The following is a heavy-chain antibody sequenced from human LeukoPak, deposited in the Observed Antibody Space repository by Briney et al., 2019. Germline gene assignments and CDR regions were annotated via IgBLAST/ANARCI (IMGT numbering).Heavy chain of an antibody. CDR2: IYPGDCDT. D-gene: IGHD3-10*01. CDR1: GYGFTSYW. J-gene: IGHJ4*02. V-gene: IGHV5-51*01. CDR3: ATGGSAPDYFDY. Sequence: GESLKISCKGSGYGFTSYWIGWGRQMPGKGLEWVGRIYPGDCDTRYSPSFQGQVTISDDKSNSNSSLQWRGLKASDTAMYYCATGGSAPDYFDYWGQGTLVTVSS.